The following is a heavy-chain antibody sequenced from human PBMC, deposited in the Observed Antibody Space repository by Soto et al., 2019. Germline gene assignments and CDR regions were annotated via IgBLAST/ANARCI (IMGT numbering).Heavy chain of an antibody. CDR3: AKDMGSGWPYYYYGMDV. V-gene: IGHV3-43*01. D-gene: IGHD6-19*01. CDR1: GFTFDDYT. Sequence: PGGSLRLSCAASGFTFDDYTMHWVRQAPGKGLEWVSLISWDGGSTYYADSVKGRFTISRDNSKNSLYLQMNSLRTEDTALYYCAKDMGSGWPYYYYGMDVWGQGTTVTVSS. CDR2: ISWDGGST. J-gene: IGHJ6*02.